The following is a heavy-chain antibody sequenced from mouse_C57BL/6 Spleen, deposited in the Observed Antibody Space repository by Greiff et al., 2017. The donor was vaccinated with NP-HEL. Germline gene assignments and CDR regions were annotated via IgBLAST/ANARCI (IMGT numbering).Heavy chain of an antibody. D-gene: IGHD2-2*01. CDR3: ARFGYDGDFDY. V-gene: IGHV1-80*01. Sequence: VQLQQSGAELVKPGASVKISCKASGYAFSSYWMNWVKQRPGKGLEWIGQIYPGDGDTNYNGKFKGKATLTADTSSSTAYMQLSSLTSEDSAVYFCARFGYDGDFDYWGQGTTLTVSS. CDR2: IYPGDGDT. J-gene: IGHJ2*01. CDR1: GYAFSSYW.